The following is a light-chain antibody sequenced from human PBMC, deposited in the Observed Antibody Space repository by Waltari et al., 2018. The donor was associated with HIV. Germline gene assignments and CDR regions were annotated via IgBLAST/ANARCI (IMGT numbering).Light chain of an antibody. CDR2: DKN. CDR1: SSNIGNNY. V-gene: IGLV1-51*01. Sequence: QSVLTQPPSVSAAPGQKVTISCSGSSSNIGNNYVSWYQQLPGTAPKLLIYDKNKRPSGIPDRFSGSKSGTSATLGITGLQTGDEADYYCGTWDNSLSAGGVFGGGTKLTVL. CDR3: GTWDNSLSAGGV. J-gene: IGLJ2*01.